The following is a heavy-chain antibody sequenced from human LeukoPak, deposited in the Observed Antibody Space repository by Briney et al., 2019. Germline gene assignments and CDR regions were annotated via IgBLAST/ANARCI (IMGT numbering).Heavy chain of an antibody. CDR2: IYYSGST. J-gene: IGHJ4*02. CDR1: GGSFSSYY. CDR3: ARQKSLLYSSGWYQGFDY. D-gene: IGHD6-19*01. V-gene: IGHV4-59*08. Sequence: PSETLSLTCTVSGGSFSSYYWSWIRQPPGKGLEWIGYIYYSGSTNYNPSLKSRVTISVDTSKNQFSLKLSSVTAADTAVYYCARQKSLLYSSGWYQGFDYWGQGTLVTVSS.